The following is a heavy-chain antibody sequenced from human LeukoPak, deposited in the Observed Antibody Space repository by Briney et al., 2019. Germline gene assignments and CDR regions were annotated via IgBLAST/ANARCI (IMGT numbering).Heavy chain of an antibody. CDR3: ARGIRSIFGVVTDHY. V-gene: IGHV1-8*01. J-gene: IGHJ4*02. CDR2: MNPNSGNT. CDR1: GYTFTSYD. Sequence: ASVKVSCKASGYTFTSYDINWVRQATGQGLEWMGWMNPNSGNTGYAQKFQGRVTMTRDTSISTAYMELSSLRSEDTAVYYCARGIRSIFGVVTDHYWGQGTLVTVSS. D-gene: IGHD3-3*01.